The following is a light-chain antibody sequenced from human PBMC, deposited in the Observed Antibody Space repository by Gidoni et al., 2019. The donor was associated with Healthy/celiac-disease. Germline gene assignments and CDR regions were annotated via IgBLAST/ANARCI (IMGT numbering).Light chain of an antibody. CDR1: SSDVGSYNL. J-gene: IGLJ2*01. Sequence: QSALTQPASVSGSPGQSITISCTGPSSDVGSYNLVSWYQQHPGKAPKLMIYEGSKRPSGVSNRFSGSKSGNTASLTISGPQAEDEADYYCCSYAGSVVFGGGTKLTVL. CDR3: CSYAGSVV. V-gene: IGLV2-23*01. CDR2: EGS.